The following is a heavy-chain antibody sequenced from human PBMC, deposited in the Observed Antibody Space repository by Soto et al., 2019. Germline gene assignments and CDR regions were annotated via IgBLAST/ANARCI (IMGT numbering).Heavy chain of an antibody. Sequence: GESLKISCKASGYTFTSYGISWVRQAPGQGLEWMGWISAYNGNTNYAQKLQGRVTMTTDTSTSTAYMELRSLRSGDTAVYYCARGTTVTINWFDPWGQGTLVTVSS. CDR1: GYTFTSYG. J-gene: IGHJ5*02. D-gene: IGHD4-17*01. V-gene: IGHV1-18*01. CDR2: ISAYNGNT. CDR3: ARGTTVTINWFDP.